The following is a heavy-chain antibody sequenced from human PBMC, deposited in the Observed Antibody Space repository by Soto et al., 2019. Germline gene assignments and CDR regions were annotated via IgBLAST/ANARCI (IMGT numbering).Heavy chain of an antibody. CDR1: GFTFSSYD. Sequence: GGSLRLSCAASGFTFSSYDMHWVRQATGKGLEWISAIGTTGDRHYSDSVKGRFTISRENARDSVFLQMDSLRAGDTAVYYCARGSLAYSSSPFDYWGQGSLVTVSS. V-gene: IGHV3-13*01. CDR3: ARGSLAYSSSPFDY. D-gene: IGHD6-6*01. CDR2: IGTTGDR. J-gene: IGHJ4*02.